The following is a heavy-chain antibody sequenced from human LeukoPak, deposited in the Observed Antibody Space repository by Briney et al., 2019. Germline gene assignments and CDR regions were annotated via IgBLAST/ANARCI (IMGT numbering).Heavy chain of an antibody. D-gene: IGHD3-22*01. V-gene: IGHV4-61*01. CDR3: ARDYPDSSGYYYWFDP. CDR2: IYYSGST. Sequence: SETLSLTCTVSGGSISSSSYYWSWIRQAPGKGLEWIVYIYYSGSTNDNPSLKSRVPISVNPSKNPFSLKQSSLTAADTAVYYCARDYPDSSGYYYWFDPWGQGTLVTVSS. CDR1: GGSISSSSYY. J-gene: IGHJ5*02.